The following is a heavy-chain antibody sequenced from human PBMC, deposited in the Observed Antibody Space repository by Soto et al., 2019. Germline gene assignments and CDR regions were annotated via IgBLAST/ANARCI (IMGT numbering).Heavy chain of an antibody. J-gene: IGHJ4*02. CDR2: IYYSGST. Sequence: SETLSLTCTVSGGSLSSGAYYWSWIRQHPGKGLEWIGYIYYSGSTNYNPSLKSRVTISVDTSKNQFSLKLSSVTAADTAVYYCARLSSYYEGERFDYWGQGTLVTVSS. D-gene: IGHD1-26*01. CDR1: GGSLSSGAYY. CDR3: ARLSSYYEGERFDY. V-gene: IGHV4-61*08.